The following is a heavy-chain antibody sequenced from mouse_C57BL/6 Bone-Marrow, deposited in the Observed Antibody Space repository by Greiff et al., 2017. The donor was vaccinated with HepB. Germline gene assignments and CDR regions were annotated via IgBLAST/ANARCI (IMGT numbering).Heavy chain of an antibody. Sequence: VQLQQSGPELVKPGASVKISCKASGYTFTDYYMNWVKQSHGKSLELIGDINPNNGGTSYNQKFKGKATLTVDKYSSTAYMELRSLTSEDSAVYSCAQSAYYYGSSPWFAYWGQGTLVTVSA. J-gene: IGHJ3*01. CDR1: GYTFTDYY. CDR2: INPNNGGT. CDR3: AQSAYYYGSSPWFAY. V-gene: IGHV1-26*01. D-gene: IGHD1-1*01.